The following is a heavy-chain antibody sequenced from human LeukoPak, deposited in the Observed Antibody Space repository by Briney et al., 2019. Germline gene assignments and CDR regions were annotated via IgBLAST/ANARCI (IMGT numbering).Heavy chain of an antibody. CDR3: AKDSSGSSGWSWGSYFDY. CDR1: GFTFGNYA. J-gene: IGHJ4*02. V-gene: IGHV3-30*18. D-gene: IGHD6-19*01. Sequence: GGSLRFSCAASGFTFGNYAMTWVRQAPGKGLEWVAVISYDGSNKNYADSVKGRFTISRDNPKNTLYLQMNSLGAEDTAVYYCAKDSSGSSGWSWGSYFDYWGQGTLVTVSS. CDR2: ISYDGSNK.